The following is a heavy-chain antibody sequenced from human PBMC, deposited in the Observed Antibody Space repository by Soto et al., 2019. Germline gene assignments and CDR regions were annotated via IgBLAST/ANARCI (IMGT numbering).Heavy chain of an antibody. CDR1: GYSFTSYW. V-gene: IGHV5-51*01. CDR2: IYPGDSDT. D-gene: IGHD3-22*01. J-gene: IGHJ6*02. CDR3: ATGSHYYDSSGFYRGPPYYYYGIDV. Sequence: PGESLKISCKGSGYSFTSYWIGWVRQMPGKGLEWMGIIYPGDSDTRYSPSFQGQVTISADKSISTAYLQWSSLKASDTAMYYCATGSHYYDSSGFYRGPPYYYYGIDVRGQRTTVTGSS.